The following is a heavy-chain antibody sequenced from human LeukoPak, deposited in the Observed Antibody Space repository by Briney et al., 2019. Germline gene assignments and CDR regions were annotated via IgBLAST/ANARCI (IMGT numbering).Heavy chain of an antibody. CDR2: IYTSGST. CDR3: ARTMVYCSSTSCPPAYFDC. D-gene: IGHD2-2*01. CDR1: GGSISSYY. V-gene: IGHV4-4*09. J-gene: IGHJ4*02. Sequence: SETLSLTCTVSGGSISSYYWSWIRQPPGKGLEWIGYIYTSGSTNYNPSLKSRVTISVDTSKNQFSLKLSSVTAADTAVYYCARTMVYCSSTSCPPAYFDCWGQGTLVTVSS.